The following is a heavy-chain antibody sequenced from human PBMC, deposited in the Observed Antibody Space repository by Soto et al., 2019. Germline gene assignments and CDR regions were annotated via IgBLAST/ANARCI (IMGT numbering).Heavy chain of an antibody. Sequence: QVQLVESGGGVVQPGRSLRLSCAASGFTFSSYGMHWVRQAPGKGLEWVAVIWYAVFSLYYTDSVKGRFTISRDNSKNALYLQMNSLRAEDTAVYYCARAWLPEGWIEYWGQGTLVTGSS. V-gene: IGHV3-33*01. D-gene: IGHD5-12*01. J-gene: IGHJ4*02. CDR2: IWYAVFSL. CDR1: GFTFSSYG. CDR3: ARAWLPEGWIEY.